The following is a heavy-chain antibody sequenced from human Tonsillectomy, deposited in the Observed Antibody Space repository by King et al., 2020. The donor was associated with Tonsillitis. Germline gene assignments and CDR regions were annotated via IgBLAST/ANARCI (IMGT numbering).Heavy chain of an antibody. D-gene: IGHD3-22*01. Sequence: VQLVESGGGVVQPGGSLRLSCAPSGFTLNDYGMSWIRQAPGKGLEGVAYIRADGTNKYYADSVTDRFTISRDNSRNKLYLQMNSLRTTDTDVYYCAKRHHDSSGYYSGFDSWGQGTLVTVSS. CDR1: GFTLNDYG. J-gene: IGHJ4*02. V-gene: IGHV3-30*02. CDR2: IRADGTNK. CDR3: AKRHHDSSGYYSGFDS.